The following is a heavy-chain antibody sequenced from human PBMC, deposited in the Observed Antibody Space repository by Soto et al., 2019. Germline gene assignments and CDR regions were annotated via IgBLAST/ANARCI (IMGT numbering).Heavy chain of an antibody. CDR3: AGYCSGGSCYGIDAFDI. CDR1: GFTFSSYA. D-gene: IGHD2-15*01. CDR2: ISGSGGST. J-gene: IGHJ3*02. Sequence: GSLRLSCAASGFTFSSYAMSWVRQAPGKGLEWVSAISGSGGSTYYADSVKGRFTISRDNSKNTLYLQMNSLRAEDTAVYYCAGYCSGGSCYGIDAFDIWGQGTMVTVSS. V-gene: IGHV3-23*01.